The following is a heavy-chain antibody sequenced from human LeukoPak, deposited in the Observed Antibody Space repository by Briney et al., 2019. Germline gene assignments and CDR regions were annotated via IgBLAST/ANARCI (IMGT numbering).Heavy chain of an antibody. V-gene: IGHV3-33*01. CDR3: ARGSRVVTAIDY. D-gene: IGHD2-21*02. J-gene: IGHJ4*02. Sequence: GRSLRLSCVASGFTFSSYGMHWVRQAPGKGLEWVAVIWYDGSNKYYADSVKGRFTISRDNSKNTLYLQMNSLRAEDTAVYYCARGSRVVTAIDYWGQGTLVTVSS. CDR2: IWYDGSNK. CDR1: GFTFSSYG.